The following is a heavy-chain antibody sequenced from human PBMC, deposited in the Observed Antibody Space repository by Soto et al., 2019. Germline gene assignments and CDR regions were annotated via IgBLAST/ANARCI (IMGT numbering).Heavy chain of an antibody. Sequence: VNVSCKASGCTSSRCVISWVRQAPGQGLEWMGGIIPIFGTANYAQKFQGRVTTTADKTTSTAYMELSSLRSEATAVYYCARRDYYDSSAPGFDPWGQGTLVTFSS. CDR3: ARRDYYDSSAPGFDP. CDR2: IIPIFGTA. CDR1: GCTSSRCV. V-gene: IGHV1-69*06. D-gene: IGHD3-22*01. J-gene: IGHJ5*02.